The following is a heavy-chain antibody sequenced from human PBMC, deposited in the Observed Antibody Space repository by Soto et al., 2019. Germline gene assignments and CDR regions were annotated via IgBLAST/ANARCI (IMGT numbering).Heavy chain of an antibody. D-gene: IGHD4-17*01. J-gene: IGHJ6*02. CDR3: ARALDDYGDYATSDYYYYGMDV. CDR1: GYTFIRYG. V-gene: IGHV3-21*01. CDR2: ISSSSSYI. Sequence: SCKASGYTFIRYGIIWVRQAPGKGLEWVSSISSSSSYIYYADSVKGRFTISRDNAKNSLYLQMNSLRAEDTAVYYCARALDDYGDYATSDYYYYGMDVWGQGTTVTVSS.